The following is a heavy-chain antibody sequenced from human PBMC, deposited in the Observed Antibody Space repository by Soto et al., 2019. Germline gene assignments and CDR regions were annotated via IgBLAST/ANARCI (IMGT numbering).Heavy chain of an antibody. CDR3: AHSTYIAVAGYFDS. J-gene: IGHJ4*02. D-gene: IGHD6-19*01. CDR1: GFSLSTSGVG. V-gene: IGHV2-5*02. CDR2: IYCDDDK. Sequence: QITLKESGPTLVKPTQTLTLTCTFSGFSLSTSGVGVGWSRQSPGKALEWLALIYCDDDKRYNSSLKSRLTITKDTSKNQVVLTMTNMDPVDTATYYCAHSTYIAVAGYFDSWGQGILVTVSS.